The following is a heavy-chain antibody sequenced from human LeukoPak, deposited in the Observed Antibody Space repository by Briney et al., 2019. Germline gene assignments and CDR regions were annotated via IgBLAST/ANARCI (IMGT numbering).Heavy chain of an antibody. D-gene: IGHD1/OR15-1a*01. CDR2: IRTDGTIT. CDR3: AREGTGSYMDV. V-gene: IGHV3-74*01. J-gene: IGHJ6*03. CDR1: GFIFSTYS. Sequence: GGSLRLSCAASGFIFSTYSMNWVRQAPGKGLVWVSRIRTDGTITTYADSVKGRFSISRDNAKNTLYLQVNSLRVEDTAVYYCAREGTGSYMDVWGKGTTVTVSS.